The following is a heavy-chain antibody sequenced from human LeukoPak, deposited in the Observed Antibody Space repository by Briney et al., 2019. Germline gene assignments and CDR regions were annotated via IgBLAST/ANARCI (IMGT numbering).Heavy chain of an antibody. V-gene: IGHV1-2*02. CDR2: INPNSGGT. CDR3: ARDRPYSSSSRHYYYYSMDV. J-gene: IGHJ6*02. CDR1: GYTFTGYY. Sequence: GASVKVSCKASGYTFTGYYMHWVRQAPGQGLEWMGWINPNSGGTNYAQKFQGRVTMTRDTSISTAYMELSRLRSDDTAVYYCARDRPYSSSSRHYYYYSMDVWGQGTTVTVSS. D-gene: IGHD6-6*01.